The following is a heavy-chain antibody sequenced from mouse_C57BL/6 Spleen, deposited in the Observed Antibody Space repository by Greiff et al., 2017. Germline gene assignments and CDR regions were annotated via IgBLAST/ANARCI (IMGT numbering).Heavy chain of an antibody. D-gene: IGHD2-5*01. Sequence: QVQLQQPGAELVMPGASVKLSCKASGYTFTSYWMHWVKQRPGQGLEWIGEIDPSDSYTNYNQKFKGKSTLTVDKSSSTAYMQLSSLTSEDSAVYYCASYSNFLYAMDYWGQGTSVTVSS. V-gene: IGHV1-69*01. J-gene: IGHJ4*01. CDR3: ASYSNFLYAMDY. CDR2: IDPSDSYT. CDR1: GYTFTSYW.